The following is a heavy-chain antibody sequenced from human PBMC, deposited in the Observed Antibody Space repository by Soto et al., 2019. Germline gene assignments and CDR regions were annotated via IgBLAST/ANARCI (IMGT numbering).Heavy chain of an antibody. CDR1: GYTFTSYD. CDR3: ARGLLGYCSGGSCYSGGDY. V-gene: IGHV1-8*01. D-gene: IGHD2-15*01. Sequence: QVQLVQSGAEVKKPGASVKVSCKASGYTFTSYDINWVRQATGQGLEWMGWMNPNSGNTGYAQKFQGRVTMTRNTAISTAYMELSSLRSEDTAVYYCARGLLGYCSGGSCYSGGDYWGQGTLVTVSS. J-gene: IGHJ4*02. CDR2: MNPNSGNT.